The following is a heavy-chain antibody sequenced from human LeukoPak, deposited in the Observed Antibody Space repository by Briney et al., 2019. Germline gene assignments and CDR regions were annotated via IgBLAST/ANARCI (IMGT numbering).Heavy chain of an antibody. Sequence: ASVKVSCKASGYTFTSYYMHWVRQAPGQGLEWMGIINPSGGSTSYAQKFQGRVTMTRDTSTSTVYMELSSLRSEDTAVYYCARLTGYCSSTSCYRHYYYYYMDVWGKGTTVTVSS. J-gene: IGHJ6*03. CDR3: ARLTGYCSSTSCYRHYYYYYMDV. CDR2: INPSGGST. V-gene: IGHV1-46*01. D-gene: IGHD2-2*01. CDR1: GYTFTSYY.